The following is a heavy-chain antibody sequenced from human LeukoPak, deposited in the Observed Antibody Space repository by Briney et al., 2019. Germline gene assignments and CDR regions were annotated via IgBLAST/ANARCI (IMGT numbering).Heavy chain of an antibody. J-gene: IGHJ4*02. CDR2: IYSGGST. CDR3: ARGPRSDYYDSSGYPRGMDY. Sequence: GGSLRLSCAASGFTVSSNYMSWVRQAPGEGLEWVSVIYSGGSTYYADSVKGRFTISRDNSKNTLYLQMNSLRAEDTAVYYCARGPRSDYYDSSGYPRGMDYWGQGTLVTVSS. V-gene: IGHV3-53*01. D-gene: IGHD3-22*01. CDR1: GFTVSSNY.